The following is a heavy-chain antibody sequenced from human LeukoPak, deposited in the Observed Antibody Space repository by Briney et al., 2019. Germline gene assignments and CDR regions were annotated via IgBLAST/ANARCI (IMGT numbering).Heavy chain of an antibody. J-gene: IGHJ6*02. CDR3: ARDSKWGYCSGGSCYSEPGYYYYYGMDV. V-gene: IGHV4-59*12. CDR2: IYYSGST. D-gene: IGHD2-15*01. CDR1: GGSISSYY. Sequence: KASETLSLTRTVSGGSISSYYWSWIRQPPGKGLEWIGYIYYSGSTNYNPSLKSRVTISVDTSKNQFSLKLSSVTAADTAVYYCARDSKWGYCSGGSCYSEPGYYYYYGMDVWGQGTTVTVSS.